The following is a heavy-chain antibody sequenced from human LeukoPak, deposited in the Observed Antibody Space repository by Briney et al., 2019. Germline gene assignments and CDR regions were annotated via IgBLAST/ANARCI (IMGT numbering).Heavy chain of an antibody. CDR3: ATGPHCTSTSCYGDLDY. Sequence: GGSLRLSCAASGFTFSSYGMHWVRQAPGKGLEWVAFIRYDGSNKYYADSVKGRFTISRDNAKNTLYLQMNSLRAEDTAVYYCATGPHCTSTSCYGDLDYWGQGTLVTVSS. D-gene: IGHD2-2*01. CDR1: GFTFSSYG. J-gene: IGHJ4*02. V-gene: IGHV3-30*02. CDR2: IRYDGSNK.